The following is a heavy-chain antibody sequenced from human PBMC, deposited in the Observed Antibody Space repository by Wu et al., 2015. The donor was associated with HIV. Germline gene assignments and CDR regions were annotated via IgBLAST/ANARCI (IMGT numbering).Heavy chain of an antibody. Sequence: QVQLEQSGAEVKKPGASVKVSCKASGYTFTAYYLFWMRQTPGQGLEWMGWINANTGRADYAQKFQGRVTMTRDTSINTAYMELNRLRYDDTAVYYCAKLINFVGYVADKSDYWGQGTLVSVSS. CDR3: AKLINFVGYVADKSDY. J-gene: IGHJ4*02. D-gene: IGHD4/OR15-4a*01. V-gene: IGHV1-2*02. CDR1: GYTFTAYY. CDR2: INANTGRA.